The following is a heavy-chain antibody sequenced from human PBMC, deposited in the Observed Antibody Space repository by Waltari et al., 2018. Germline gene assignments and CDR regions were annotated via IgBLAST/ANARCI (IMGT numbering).Heavy chain of an antibody. CDR1: GGSISSSSYY. V-gene: IGHV4-39*07. Sequence: QLQLQESGPGLVKPSETLSLTCTVSGGSISSSSYYWGWIRQPPGKGLEWIGSIYYSGDTYYTPSIKSRVTIAGDTAKNQFSLKLSSVTAADTAVYYCASSIVGATSIDPWGQGTLVTVSS. D-gene: IGHD1-26*01. CDR3: ASSIVGATSIDP. J-gene: IGHJ5*02. CDR2: IYYSGDT.